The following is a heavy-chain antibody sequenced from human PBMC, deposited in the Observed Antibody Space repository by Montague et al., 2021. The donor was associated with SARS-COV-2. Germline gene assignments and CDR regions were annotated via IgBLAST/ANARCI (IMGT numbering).Heavy chain of an antibody. CDR2: INHSGDT. J-gene: IGHJ6*02. V-gene: IGHV4-34*01. D-gene: IGHD6-19*01. Sequence: SETLSLTCAVYGGSFSGYCWSWIRQSPGKGLEWIGEINHSGDTNYNPPLKSRATISVDTSKNQFSLKLRSVTAADMAVYYCARGVLGENRYASGWFLTHHYNGLDVWGQGTTVTVPS. CDR3: ARGVLGENRYASGWFLTHHYNGLDV. CDR1: GGSFSGYC.